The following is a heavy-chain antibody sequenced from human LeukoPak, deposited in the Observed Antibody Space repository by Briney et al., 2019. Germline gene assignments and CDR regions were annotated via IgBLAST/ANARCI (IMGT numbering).Heavy chain of an antibody. V-gene: IGHV3-23*01. Sequence: ETLSLTCTVSGGSISSSSYYWGWIRQPPGKGLEWVSAISGSGGSTYYADSVKGRFTISRDNSKNTLYLQMNSLRAEDTAVYYCAKAGGLYYYDSTRGVFDYWGQGTLVTVSS. CDR2: ISGSGGST. D-gene: IGHD3-22*01. CDR1: GGSISSSSYY. J-gene: IGHJ4*02. CDR3: AKAGGLYYYDSTRGVFDY.